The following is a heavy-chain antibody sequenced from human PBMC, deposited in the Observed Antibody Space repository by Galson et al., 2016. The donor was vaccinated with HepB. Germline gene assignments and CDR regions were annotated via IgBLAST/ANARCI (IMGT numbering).Heavy chain of an antibody. V-gene: IGHV3-7*03. D-gene: IGHD6-25*01. Sequence: SLRLSCAGSGFTFNTYWMTWVRQAPGKGLEWVATINEDGKKKHYLDSVRGRFTVSKDNAKSSLYLQTNNMRAEDTAPYYCVSDGPSGWAAAYNWGRGTLVTVSS. J-gene: IGHJ4*02. CDR3: VSDGPSGWAAAYN. CDR2: INEDGKKK. CDR1: GFTFNTYW.